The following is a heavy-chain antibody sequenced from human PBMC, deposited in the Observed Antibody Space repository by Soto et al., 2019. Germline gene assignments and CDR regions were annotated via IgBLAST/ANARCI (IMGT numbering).Heavy chain of an antibody. D-gene: IGHD2-21*02. CDR2: IYHSGRT. Sequence: QVQLQESGPGLVKPSGTLSLTCAVSGYSISSDNWWSWVRQSPGKGLEWIGEIYHSGRTNYNPSLKSRVTISVDKSKNQFSLNLSSVTAADTAVYYCVRILAYGPGDCSYSFDYWGRGTLVTVSS. CDR3: VRILAYGPGDCSYSFDY. CDR1: GYSISSDNW. J-gene: IGHJ4*02. V-gene: IGHV4-4*02.